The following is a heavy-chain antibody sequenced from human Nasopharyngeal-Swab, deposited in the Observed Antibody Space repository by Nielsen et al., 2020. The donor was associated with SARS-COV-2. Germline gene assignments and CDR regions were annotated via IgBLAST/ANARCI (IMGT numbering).Heavy chain of an antibody. Sequence: WVRQAPGQGLEWMGWINPNSGGTNYAQKFQGWVTMTRDTSISTAYMELSRLRSDDTAVYYCERAAKGYCSSTSCYSIPEYYYYYMDVWGKGTTVTVSS. J-gene: IGHJ6*03. D-gene: IGHD2-2*01. CDR2: INPNSGGT. CDR3: ERAAKGYCSSTSCYSIPEYYYYYMDV. V-gene: IGHV1-2*04.